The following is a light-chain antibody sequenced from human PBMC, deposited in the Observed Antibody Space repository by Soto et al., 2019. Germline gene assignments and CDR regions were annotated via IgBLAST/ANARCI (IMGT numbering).Light chain of an antibody. CDR1: QNINAY. Sequence: DIQLTQSPSSLSASVGDGVTITCRSSQNINAYVNWYQQKSGKAPNLLIYDASSLQSGVPSRFSGSGSGTEFTLTISSLQPDDSATYYCQQYESYSWTFGQGTKVDIK. V-gene: IGKV1-5*01. CDR3: QQYESYSWT. J-gene: IGKJ1*01. CDR2: DAS.